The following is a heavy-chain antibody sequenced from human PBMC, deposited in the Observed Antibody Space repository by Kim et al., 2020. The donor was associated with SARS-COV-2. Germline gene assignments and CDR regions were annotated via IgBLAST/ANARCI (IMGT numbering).Heavy chain of an antibody. Sequence: SETLSLTCTVSGGSISSGGYYWSWIRQHPGKGLECIGYIYYSGSTYYNPSLKSRVTISVDTSKNQFSLKLSSVTAADTAVYYCARDVSPYYDSNGYPTWGQGTLVTVSS. D-gene: IGHD3-22*01. J-gene: IGHJ5*02. CDR2: IYYSGST. CDR3: ARDVSPYYDSNGYPT. V-gene: IGHV4-31*03. CDR1: GGSISSGGYY.